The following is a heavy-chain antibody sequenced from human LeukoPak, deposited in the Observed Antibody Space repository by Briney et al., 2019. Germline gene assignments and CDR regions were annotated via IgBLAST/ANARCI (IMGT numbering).Heavy chain of an antibody. J-gene: IGHJ4*02. V-gene: IGHV3-7*01. D-gene: IGHD3-22*01. CDR3: ARLYQHDSSTYRPVDY. CDR2: IKQDGSET. Sequence: GGSLRLSCATSGFIFSNYWMSWGRPAPGKGLEWVANIKQDGSETYYVDSVKGRSTISRDDAKNSLYLQMNSLRAEDTAVYYCARLYQHDSSTYRPVDYWGQGTLVSVSS. CDR1: GFIFSNYW.